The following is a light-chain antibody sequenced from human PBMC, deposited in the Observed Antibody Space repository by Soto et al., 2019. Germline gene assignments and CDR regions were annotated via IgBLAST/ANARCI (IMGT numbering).Light chain of an antibody. J-gene: IGLJ1*01. Sequence: QSVLTQPRSVSGSPGQSVTIPCTGTSSDVGGYDSVSWYQQQPGKAPKLLIYDVTKRPSGVPNRFSGSKSGNTASLTISGLQAEDEADYYCCSYLGSYSYVFGTGTKVTVL. V-gene: IGLV2-11*01. CDR3: CSYLGSYSYV. CDR2: DVT. CDR1: SSDVGGYDS.